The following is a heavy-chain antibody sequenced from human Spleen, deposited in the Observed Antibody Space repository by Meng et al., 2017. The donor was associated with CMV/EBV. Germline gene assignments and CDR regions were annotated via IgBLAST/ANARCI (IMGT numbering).Heavy chain of an antibody. D-gene: IGHD2-21*01. J-gene: IGHJ5*02. V-gene: IGHV4-39*07. CDR2: IYYNGNA. CDR3: ARGTGAIS. CDR1: GGSISGSSFY. Sequence: GSLRLSCTVSGGSISGSSFYWGWIRQTPEKGLEWIGSIYYNGNAFYSPSLKSRVTMSVDTSKNQFSLTLESVTAADTAVYYCARGTGAISWGQGALVTVSS.